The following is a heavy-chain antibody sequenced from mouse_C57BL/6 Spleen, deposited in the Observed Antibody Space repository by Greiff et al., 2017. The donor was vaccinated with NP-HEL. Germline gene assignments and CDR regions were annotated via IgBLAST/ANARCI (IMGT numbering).Heavy chain of an antibody. CDR2: IYPGDGDT. V-gene: IGHV1-82*01. J-gene: IGHJ2*01. Sequence: VQLQQSGPELVKPGASVKISCKASGYAFSSSWMNWVKQRPGKGLEWIGRIYPGDGDTNSNGKFKGKAPLTADKSSSTAYMQLSSLTSEDSAVYCCAREGVYYGSSYGNYWGQGTTLTVSS. CDR3: AREGVYYGSSYGNY. D-gene: IGHD1-1*01. CDR1: GYAFSSSW.